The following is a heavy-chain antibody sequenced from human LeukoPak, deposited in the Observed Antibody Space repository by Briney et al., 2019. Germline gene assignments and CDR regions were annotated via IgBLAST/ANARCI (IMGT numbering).Heavy chain of an antibody. J-gene: IGHJ6*04. CDR2: IRYDGSNK. V-gene: IGHV3-30*02. CDR1: GFTFTSYG. D-gene: IGHD2-15*01. CDR3: AKGDAKIVVVVAAMDV. Sequence: GRSLRLSCAASGFTFTSYGMHWVRHAPGRGLEWVAFIRYDGSNKYYADSVKGRFTISRDNSKNTLYLQMNSLRAEDTAVYYCAKGDAKIVVVVAAMDVWGKGTTVTVSS.